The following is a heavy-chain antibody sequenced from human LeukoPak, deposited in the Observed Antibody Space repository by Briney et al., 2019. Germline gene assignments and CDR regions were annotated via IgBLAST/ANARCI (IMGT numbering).Heavy chain of an antibody. CDR1: GFTFSSYS. Sequence: GGSLRLSCAASGFTFSSYSMNWVRQAPGKGLEWVSSISSSSSYIYYADSVKGRFTISRDNSKNTLYLQMNSLRAEDTAVYYCAKDFSSGWYGSLYYYYYMDVWGKGTTVTISS. V-gene: IGHV3-21*01. CDR3: AKDFSSGWYGSLYYYYYMDV. D-gene: IGHD6-19*01. J-gene: IGHJ6*03. CDR2: ISSSSSYI.